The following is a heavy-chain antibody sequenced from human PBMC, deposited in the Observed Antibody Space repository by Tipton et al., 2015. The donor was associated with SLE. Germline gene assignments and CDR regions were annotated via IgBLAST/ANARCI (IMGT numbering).Heavy chain of an antibody. Sequence: TLSLTCTVSGGSISSHYWSWIRQPPGKGLEWIGSIYYSGSTNYNPSLKSRVTISVDTSKNQFSLKLSSVTAADTAVYYCARRRGSYYGLDYWGQGTLVTVSS. CDR1: GGSISSHY. V-gene: IGHV4-59*11. J-gene: IGHJ4*02. D-gene: IGHD1-26*01. CDR3: ARRRGSYYGLDY. CDR2: IYYSGST.